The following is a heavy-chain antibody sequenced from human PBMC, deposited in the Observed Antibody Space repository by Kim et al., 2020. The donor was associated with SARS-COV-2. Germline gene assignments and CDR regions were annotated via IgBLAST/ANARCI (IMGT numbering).Heavy chain of an antibody. CDR2: IYYSGST. Sequence: SETLSLTCTVSGGSISSGDYYWSWIRQPPGKGLEWIGYIYYSGSTYYNPSLKSRVTISVDTSKNQFSLKLSSVTAADTAVYYCARDADPGARVYDYIWGSYRQDDFDIWGQGTVVTVSS. CDR3: ARDADPGARVYDYIWGSYRQDDFDI. J-gene: IGHJ3*02. CDR1: GGSISSGDYY. V-gene: IGHV4-30-4*01. D-gene: IGHD3-16*02.